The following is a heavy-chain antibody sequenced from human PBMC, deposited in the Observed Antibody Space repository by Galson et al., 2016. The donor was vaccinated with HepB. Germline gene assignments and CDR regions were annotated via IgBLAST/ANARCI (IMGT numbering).Heavy chain of an antibody. Sequence: SLRLSCAASGFTSDNYTMNWLRQAPGKGLEWVSSVSHSSTYVYYADSVQGRLTISRDNAKNSLYLEMNNLRVEDTAVFYCARSLGWYFDVWGRGTLVAVSS. V-gene: IGHV3-21*01. CDR1: GFTSDNYT. J-gene: IGHJ2*01. CDR2: VSHSSTYV. CDR3: ARSLGWYFDV. D-gene: IGHD6-6*01.